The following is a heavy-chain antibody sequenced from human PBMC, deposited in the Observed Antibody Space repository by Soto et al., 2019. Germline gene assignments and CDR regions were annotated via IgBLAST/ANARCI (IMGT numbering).Heavy chain of an antibody. J-gene: IGHJ6*02. D-gene: IGHD6-13*01. CDR1: GGSISSYY. Sequence: SETLSLTCTVSGGSISSYYWSWIRQLPGKGLEWIGYIYYSGSTNYNPSLKSRVTISVDTSKNQFSLKLSSVTAADTAVYYCARAGYSSSGYGNYYYGMDVWGQGTTVTVSS. CDR2: IYYSGST. V-gene: IGHV4-59*01. CDR3: ARAGYSSSGYGNYYYGMDV.